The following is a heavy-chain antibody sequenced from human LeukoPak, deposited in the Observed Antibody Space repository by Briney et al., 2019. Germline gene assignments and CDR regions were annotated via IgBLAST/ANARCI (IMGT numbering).Heavy chain of an antibody. Sequence: PSETLSLTCTVSGGSISSYYWSWIRQPPGKGLEWIGYIYYSGSTNYNPSLKSRVTVSVDTSKNQFSLKLSSVTAADTAVYYCARSLSSSWHDAFDIWGQGTMVTVSS. D-gene: IGHD6-13*01. CDR3: ARSLSSSWHDAFDI. CDR2: IYYSGST. CDR1: GGSISSYY. J-gene: IGHJ3*02. V-gene: IGHV4-59*01.